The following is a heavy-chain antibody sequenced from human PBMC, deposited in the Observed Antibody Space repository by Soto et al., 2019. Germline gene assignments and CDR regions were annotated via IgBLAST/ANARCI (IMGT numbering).Heavy chain of an antibody. V-gene: IGHV4-38-2*02. J-gene: IGHJ3*02. Sequence: SETLSLTCTVSGYSISSGYYWGWIRQPPGKGLEWIGSIYHSGSTYYNPSLKSRVTISVDTSKNQFSLKLSSVTAADTAVYYCARDRTGLANDAFDIWGQGTMVTVSS. D-gene: IGHD6-19*01. CDR2: IYHSGST. CDR1: GYSISSGYY. CDR3: ARDRTGLANDAFDI.